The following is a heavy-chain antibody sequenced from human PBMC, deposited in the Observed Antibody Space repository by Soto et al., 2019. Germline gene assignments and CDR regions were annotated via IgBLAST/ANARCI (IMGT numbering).Heavy chain of an antibody. D-gene: IGHD3-10*01. V-gene: IGHV4-4*07. J-gene: IGHJ2*01. CDR3: ARDSELIGRSYWYFDL. CDR1: GVSISSYY. Sequence: QVQLQESGPGLVKPSETLSLTCSVSGVSISSYYWSWIRQPAGKGLEWIGRIYTSGSTNYSPYLTSRVTMSVDTPKNQGSLRLRSVTAADTAVYFCARDSELIGRSYWYFDLWGRGTLVTVSS. CDR2: IYTSGST.